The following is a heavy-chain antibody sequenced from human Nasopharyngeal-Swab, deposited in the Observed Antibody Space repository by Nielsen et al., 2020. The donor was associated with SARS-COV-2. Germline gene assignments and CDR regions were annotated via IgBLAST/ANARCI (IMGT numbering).Heavy chain of an antibody. CDR2: IIPIFGTA. V-gene: IGHV1-69*01. CDR3: ARGLAGFIAGAYYYDSSGCFYFYYFDY. Sequence: WVRQAPGQGLEWMGGIIPIFGTANYAQKFQGRVTITADESTSTAYMELSSLRSEDTAVYYCARGLAGFIAGAYYYDSSGCFYFYYFDYWGQGTLVTVSS. D-gene: IGHD3-22*01. J-gene: IGHJ4*02.